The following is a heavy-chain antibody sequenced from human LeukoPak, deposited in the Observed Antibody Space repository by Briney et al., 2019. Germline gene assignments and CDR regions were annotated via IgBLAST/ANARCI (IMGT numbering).Heavy chain of an antibody. Sequence: ASVKVSCKASGYTFIGYDINWVRQAPGQGLEWMGWMNPNSGNIGYAQKFQGRVSMTRSTSISTAYMELSSLTSEDTAVYYCALSLYYYNSSGYYPFDYWGQGTLITVSS. D-gene: IGHD3-22*01. V-gene: IGHV1-8*01. J-gene: IGHJ4*02. CDR3: ALSLYYYNSSGYYPFDY. CDR1: GYTFIGYD. CDR2: MNPNSGNI.